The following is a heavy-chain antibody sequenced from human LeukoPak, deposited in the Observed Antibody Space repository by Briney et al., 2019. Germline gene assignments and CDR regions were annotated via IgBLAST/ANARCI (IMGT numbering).Heavy chain of an antibody. V-gene: IGHV3-23*01. J-gene: IGHJ4*02. CDR2: ISGSGDST. D-gene: IGHD5-18*01. Sequence: PGGSLRLSCAASGFTFSSYALNWVRQAPGKGLEWDSAISGSGDSTFYADSVKGRFTISRDDSKNTLYLQMNSLRAEDTAVYYCAKDRYAKNMVKFYDYWGQGTLVTVSS. CDR1: GFTFSSYA. CDR3: AKDRYAKNMVKFYDY.